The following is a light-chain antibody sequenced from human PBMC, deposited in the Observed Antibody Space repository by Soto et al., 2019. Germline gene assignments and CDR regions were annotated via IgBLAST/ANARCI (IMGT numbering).Light chain of an antibody. CDR2: QVS. V-gene: IGKV2-24*01. J-gene: IGKJ1*01. CDR3: VQFSQFPWT. Sequence: DIVLTQPPLSSPVTLGQPASISYRSRQSLVYSDGNTYLSWLQQRPGQPPRLLIYQVSNRFSGVPDRFSGCGAGTDFTLKISRVEAEDVGVYYCVQFSQFPWTFGQGTKVDI. CDR1: QSLVYSDGNTY.